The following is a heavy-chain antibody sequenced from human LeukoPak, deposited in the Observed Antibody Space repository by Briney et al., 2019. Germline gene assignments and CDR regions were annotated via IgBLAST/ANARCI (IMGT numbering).Heavy chain of an antibody. CDR2: MREDGGEI. V-gene: IGHV3-7*01. D-gene: IGHD4/OR15-4a*01. Sequence: GGSLRLSCAASGFTFTSYTMSWVRQAPGKRLEWVAGMREDGGEIYYVDSVRGRFAISRDNAKNSLYLQMDSLRADDTAVYYCARGGARWFDSWGLGTLVTVSS. CDR1: GFTFTSYT. J-gene: IGHJ5*01. CDR3: ARGGARWFDS.